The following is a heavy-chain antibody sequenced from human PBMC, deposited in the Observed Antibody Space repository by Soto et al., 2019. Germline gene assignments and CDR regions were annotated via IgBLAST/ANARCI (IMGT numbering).Heavy chain of an antibody. D-gene: IGHD3-16*01. CDR1: GGTFSSYA. Sequence: QVQLVQSGAEVKKPGSSVKVSCKASGGTFSSYAISWVRQAPGQGLEWMGGIIPIFGTANYAQKFQGRVTITADESTSTAYMELSSLRSEDTAVYYCARGPGVRQKFGLWIRVDYWGQGTLVTVSS. CDR2: IIPIFGTA. V-gene: IGHV1-69*12. CDR3: ARGPGVRQKFGLWIRVDY. J-gene: IGHJ4*02.